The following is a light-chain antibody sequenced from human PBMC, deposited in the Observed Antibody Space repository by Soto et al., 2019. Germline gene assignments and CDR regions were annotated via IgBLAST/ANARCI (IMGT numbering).Light chain of an antibody. J-gene: IGLJ3*02. Sequence: QSVLTQPAPVSGSPGQSITISCTGTSSDVGAYNYVSWYQQHPGKAPKLMIYEVSNRPSGVSNRFSGSKSGNTASLTISGLQAEDEADYYCSSYTTSRTRVFGGGTKLTVL. V-gene: IGLV2-14*01. CDR1: SSDVGAYNY. CDR3: SSYTTSRTRV. CDR2: EVS.